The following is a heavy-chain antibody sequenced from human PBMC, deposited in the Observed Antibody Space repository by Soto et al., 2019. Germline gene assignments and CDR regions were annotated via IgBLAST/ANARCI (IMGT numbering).Heavy chain of an antibody. D-gene: IGHD1-26*01. CDR1: GFTFSSYA. CDR2: ISGSGGST. J-gene: IGHJ4*02. V-gene: IGHV3-23*01. CDR3: AKDREPRRVVPCGFDY. Sequence: GGSLRLSCAASGFTFSSYAMSWVRQAPGKGLEWVSAISGSGGSTYYADSVKGRFTISRDNSKNTLYLQMNSLRAEDTAVYYCAKDREPRRVVPCGFDYWGQGTLVTVSS.